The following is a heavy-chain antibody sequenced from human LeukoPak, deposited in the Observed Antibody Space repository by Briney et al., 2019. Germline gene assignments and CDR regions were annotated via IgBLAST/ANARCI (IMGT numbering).Heavy chain of an antibody. V-gene: IGHV1-46*01. CDR3: ARDLGGGWRGFDY. CDR1: GYSFASYY. Sequence: ASVKVSCKASGYSFASYYIHWVRQAPGQGLEWMGAFNPNGGSTSYAQKFQGRLTMTRDPSTSTVYMELSSLRSEDTAVYYCARDLGGGWRGFDYWGQGTLVTVSS. CDR2: FNPNGGST. J-gene: IGHJ4*02. D-gene: IGHD2-21*01.